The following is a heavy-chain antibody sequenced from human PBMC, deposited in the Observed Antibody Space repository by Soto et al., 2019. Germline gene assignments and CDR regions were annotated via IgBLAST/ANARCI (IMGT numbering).Heavy chain of an antibody. J-gene: IGHJ5*02. V-gene: IGHV3-30*18. D-gene: IGHD6-6*01. Sequence: QVQLVESGGGVVQPGRSLRLSCAASGLTFSSYGMHWVRQAPGKGLEWVAVISYDGSNKYYADSVKGRFTISRDNSKNTLYLQMNSLRAEDTAVYYCAKRPPGYSSSSSWFDPWGQGTLVTVSS. CDR3: AKRPPGYSSSSSWFDP. CDR2: ISYDGSNK. CDR1: GLTFSSYG.